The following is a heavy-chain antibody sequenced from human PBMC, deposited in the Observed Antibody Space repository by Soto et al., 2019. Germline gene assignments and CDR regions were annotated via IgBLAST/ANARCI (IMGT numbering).Heavy chain of an antibody. CDR1: GFTFSSYG. J-gene: IGHJ5*02. CDR3: AKTAGYDYVWGSSGLDP. D-gene: IGHD3-16*01. V-gene: IGHV3-30*18. Sequence: QVQLVESGGGVVQPGRSLRLSCAGSGFTFSSYGMHWVRQAPGKGLEWVAVISYDGSDKYYGDSVKGRFTISRDDSKNTRYRPMNCLRGEDTAMYYCAKTAGYDYVWGSSGLDPWGQGTLVTVSS. CDR2: ISYDGSDK.